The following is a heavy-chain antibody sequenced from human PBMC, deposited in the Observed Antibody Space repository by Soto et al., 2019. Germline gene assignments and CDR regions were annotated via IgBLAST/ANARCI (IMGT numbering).Heavy chain of an antibody. D-gene: IGHD6-6*01. CDR3: ARGSSIAGLYYGMDV. CDR2: NYYSGIT. Sequence: QVQLQESGPGLVKPSQTLSLTCTVSGGSISSVGYYWTWIRQHPGKGREWIGYNYYSGITYYKPSLKSRVTISLDTSKNQFSLKLSSVTAADTAVYYCARGSSIAGLYYGMDVWGQGTTVTVSS. V-gene: IGHV4-31*03. CDR1: GGSISSVGYY. J-gene: IGHJ6*02.